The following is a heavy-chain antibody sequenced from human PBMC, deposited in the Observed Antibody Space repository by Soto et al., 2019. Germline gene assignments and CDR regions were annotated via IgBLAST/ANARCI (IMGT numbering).Heavy chain of an antibody. J-gene: IGHJ4*02. CDR3: AREIGYDSSGYYPGFIDY. V-gene: IGHV4-31*03. Sequence: QVQLQESGPGLVKPSQTLSLTCTVSGGSISSGGYYWSWIRQHPGKGLEWIGYIYYSGSTYYKPSLKSGVTISVDTSKNQFSLKLSSVNAADTAVYYCAREIGYDSSGYYPGFIDYWGQGTLVTVSS. CDR1: GGSISSGGYY. CDR2: IYYSGST. D-gene: IGHD3-22*01.